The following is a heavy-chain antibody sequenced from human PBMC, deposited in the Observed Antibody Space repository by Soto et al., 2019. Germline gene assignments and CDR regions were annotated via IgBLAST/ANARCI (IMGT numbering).Heavy chain of an antibody. CDR3: ARDHPSSYCTNGVCLGWFDP. V-gene: IGHV1-18*04. D-gene: IGHD2-8*01. CDR1: GYTFTSYG. J-gene: IGHJ5*02. Sequence: ASVKVSCKASGYTFTSYGISWVRQAPGQGLEWMGWISAYNGNTNYAQKLQGRVTMTTDTSTSTAYMEPRSLRSDDTAVYYCARDHPSSYCTNGVCLGWFDPWGQGTLVTVSS. CDR2: ISAYNGNT.